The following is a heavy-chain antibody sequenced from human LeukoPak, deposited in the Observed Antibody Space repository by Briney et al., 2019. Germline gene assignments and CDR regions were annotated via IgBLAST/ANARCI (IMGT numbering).Heavy chain of an antibody. D-gene: IGHD3-22*01. CDR3: ARDRGYYDSGGMDV. Sequence: GGSLRLSCAASGFTFSSYSMNWVRQAPGKGLEWVSSISSSSSYIYYADSVKGRFTISRDNAKNSLYLQMNSLRAEDTAVYYCARDRGYYDSGGMDVWGQGTTVTVSS. CDR2: ISSSSSYI. V-gene: IGHV3-21*01. J-gene: IGHJ6*02. CDR1: GFTFSSYS.